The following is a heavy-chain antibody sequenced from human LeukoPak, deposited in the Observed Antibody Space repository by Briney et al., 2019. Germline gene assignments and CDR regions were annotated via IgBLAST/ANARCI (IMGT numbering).Heavy chain of an antibody. CDR1: GITLSNYG. D-gene: IGHD3-22*01. CDR3: ARRGVVIRVILVGFHKEAYYFDS. V-gene: IGHV3-23*01. J-gene: IGHJ4*02. Sequence: GGSLRLSCAVSGITLSNYGMSWVRQAPGKGLEWVAGISGSGGRTNYADSVKGRFTISGDNTKNRLYLQMNSLRDEDTAVYFCARRGVVIRVILVGFHKEAYYFDSWGQGALVTVSS. CDR2: ISGSGGRT.